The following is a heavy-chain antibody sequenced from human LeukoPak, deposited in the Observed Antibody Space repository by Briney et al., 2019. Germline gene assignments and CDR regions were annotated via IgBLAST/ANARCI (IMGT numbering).Heavy chain of an antibody. CDR3: ARGRHDITLIVVVMTSVSYYLDV. D-gene: IGHD3-22*01. V-gene: IGHV4-34*01. Sequence: PSETLSLTCAVYGGSFSGYHWTWIRQSPGKGLEWIGDINPSGSTYYNPSLKSRLTISVDTSKNQFSLKLRSVTAADTAVYYCARGRHDITLIVVVMTSVSYYLDVWGKGTTVTVS. J-gene: IGHJ6*03. CDR2: INPSGST. CDR1: GGSFSGYH.